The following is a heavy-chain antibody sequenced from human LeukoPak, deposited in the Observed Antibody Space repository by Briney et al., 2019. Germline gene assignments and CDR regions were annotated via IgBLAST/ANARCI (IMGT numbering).Heavy chain of an antibody. Sequence: SETLSLTCTVSGGSISSSSYYWGWIRQPPGKGLEWIGSIYYSGSTYYNPSLKSRVTISVDTSKNQFSLKLSSVTAADTAVYYCARTRYISDILTYFDYWGQGTLVTVSS. CDR3: ARTRYISDILTYFDY. J-gene: IGHJ4*02. D-gene: IGHD3-9*01. V-gene: IGHV4-39*07. CDR2: IYYSGST. CDR1: GGSISSSSYY.